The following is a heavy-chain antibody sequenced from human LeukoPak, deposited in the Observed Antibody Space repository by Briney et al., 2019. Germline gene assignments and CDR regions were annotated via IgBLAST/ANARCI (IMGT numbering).Heavy chain of an antibody. CDR3: AKDREPYDYLISNRYYFDY. J-gene: IGHJ4*02. CDR2: INHSGST. D-gene: IGHD2/OR15-2a*01. Sequence: PPETLSLTCAVYGGSFSGYHWSWIRQPPGKGLEWIGEINHSGSTIYNPSLKSRVTISVDTSKNQFSLKLSSVTAADTAVYYCAKDREPYDYLISNRYYFDYWGQGTLVTVSS. CDR1: GGSFSGYH. V-gene: IGHV4-34*01.